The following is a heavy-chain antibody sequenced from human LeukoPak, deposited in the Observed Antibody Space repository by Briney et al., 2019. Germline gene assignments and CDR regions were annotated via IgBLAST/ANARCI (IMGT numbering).Heavy chain of an antibody. Sequence: SETLPLTCSVSGGSISGYYWSWVREPPGKGLEWLGFIYHTGSPNYNPSLKSRVTISVDTSKNQFSLNLTSVTAADTAMYYCARASGGDGSGSLWGQGTLVTVSS. V-gene: IGHV4-59*01. D-gene: IGHD3-10*01. CDR3: ARASGGDGSGSL. J-gene: IGHJ4*02. CDR2: IYHTGSP. CDR1: GGSISGYY.